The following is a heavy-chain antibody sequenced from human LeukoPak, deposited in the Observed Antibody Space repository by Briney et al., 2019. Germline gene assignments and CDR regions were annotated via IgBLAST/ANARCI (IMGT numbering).Heavy chain of an antibody. CDR2: SFHTENP. J-gene: IGHJ4*02. Sequence: AESLSLSCTVSGVSISSSTYYWGWIRQPPGKGLEWIGRSFHTENPYCNPILKSLVTISVYTSKNQFSLKLRYVTAADTAVYYCARVDIAVVPSAAFDYWGQGTLVTVSS. D-gene: IGHD2-2*03. V-gene: IGHV4-39*01. CDR1: GVSISSSTYY. CDR3: ARVDIAVVPSAAFDY.